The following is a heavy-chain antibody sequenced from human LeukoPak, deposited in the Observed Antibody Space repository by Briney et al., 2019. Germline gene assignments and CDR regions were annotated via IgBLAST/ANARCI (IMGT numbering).Heavy chain of an antibody. D-gene: IGHD3-10*01. V-gene: IGHV3-53*05. Sequence: GGSLRLSCAASGFTVSSNYMSWVRQAPGKGLEWVSVIYSGGSTYYADSVKGRFTISRDNSKNTLYLQMNSLRAEDTAVYYCAKDGQLLWFGESSGVDYWGQGTLVTVSS. J-gene: IGHJ4*02. CDR1: GFTVSSNY. CDR3: AKDGQLLWFGESSGVDY. CDR2: IYSGGST.